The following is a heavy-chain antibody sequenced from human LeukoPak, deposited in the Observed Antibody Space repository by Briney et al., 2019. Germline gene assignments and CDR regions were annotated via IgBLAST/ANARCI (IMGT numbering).Heavy chain of an antibody. J-gene: IGHJ5*02. CDR3: AREGLNWFDP. CDR2: ISTYNNNA. Sequence: ASVKVSCKASGYTFSNYGITWVRQAPGQGLEWLGWISTYNNNAAYAQKFQGRVTMTADTSTSTVYMELSSLRSEDTAVYYCAREGLNWFDPWGQGTLVTVSS. V-gene: IGHV1-18*01. CDR1: GYTFSNYG.